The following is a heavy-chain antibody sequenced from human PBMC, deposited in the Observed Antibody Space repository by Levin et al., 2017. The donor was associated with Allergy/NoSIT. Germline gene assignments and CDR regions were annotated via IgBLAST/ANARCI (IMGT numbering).Heavy chain of an antibody. V-gene: IGHV3-15*01. D-gene: IGHD6-13*01. CDR3: TTYSSSWYYFDY. CDR1: GITFSNAW. Sequence: GESLKISCAASGITFSNAWMSWARQAPGKGLEWVGHIKSKADGGTTEYAAPVKGRFTISRDDSKNTLYLQMNSLKTEDTAVYFCTTYSSSWYYFDYWGQGTLVTVSS. CDR2: IKSKADGGTT. J-gene: IGHJ4*02.